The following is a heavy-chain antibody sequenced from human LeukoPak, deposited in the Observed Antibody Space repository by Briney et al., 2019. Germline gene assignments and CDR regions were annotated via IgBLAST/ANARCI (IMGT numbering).Heavy chain of an antibody. CDR2: ISYDGSNK. D-gene: IGHD2-21*01. V-gene: IGHV3-30*18. CDR1: GFTFSSYG. Sequence: GRSLRLSYAASGFTFSSYGMHWVRQAPGKGLEWVAVISYDGSNKYYADSVKGRFTISRDNSKNTLYLQMNSLRAEDTAVYYCAKGGLWRARLGSVDEYFQHWGPGTLVTVSS. J-gene: IGHJ1*01. CDR3: AKGGLWRARLGSVDEYFQH.